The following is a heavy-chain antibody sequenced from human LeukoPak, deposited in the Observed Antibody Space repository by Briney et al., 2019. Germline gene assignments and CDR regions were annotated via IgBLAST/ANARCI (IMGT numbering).Heavy chain of an antibody. CDR2: IKEDGTET. Sequence: GGSLRLSCAASGFMFSSNWMSWVRLAPGKGLEWVANIKEDGTETYYVDSVKGRFTISRDNSKNTLYLQMNSLRAEDTAVYYCANEMYYYDSSGYYYWGQGTLVTVSS. CDR3: ANEMYYYDSSGYYY. CDR1: GFMFSSNW. V-gene: IGHV3-7*03. J-gene: IGHJ4*02. D-gene: IGHD3-22*01.